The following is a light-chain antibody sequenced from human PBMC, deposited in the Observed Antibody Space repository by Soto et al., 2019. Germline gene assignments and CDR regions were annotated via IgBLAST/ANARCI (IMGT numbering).Light chain of an antibody. V-gene: IGKV3-20*01. Sequence: IVLTQSPGTLSLSPGDRATLSCRASQSVKSNYVAWYQQRPGQAPRLLIYGASTRATGIPERFSGSGSGTDFTLTISRLELEDFAVFYCQQYGSSPLTFGQGTKVEIK. J-gene: IGKJ1*01. CDR1: QSVKSNY. CDR2: GAS. CDR3: QQYGSSPLT.